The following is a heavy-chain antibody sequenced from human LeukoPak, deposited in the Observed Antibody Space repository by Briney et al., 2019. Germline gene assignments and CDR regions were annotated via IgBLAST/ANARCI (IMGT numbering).Heavy chain of an antibody. CDR1: GYTSTSYW. V-gene: IGHV5-51*01. Sequence: GESLKISCKVSGYTSTSYWIGWVRQLPGKGLEWMGIIYPGDSDTRYSPSFQGQVTISADKSISTAYLQWSSLKASDTAMYYCARHGGGYCSSTSCYSHSSDAFDIWGQGTMVTVSS. J-gene: IGHJ3*02. D-gene: IGHD2-2*02. CDR3: ARHGGGYCSSTSCYSHSSDAFDI. CDR2: IYPGDSDT.